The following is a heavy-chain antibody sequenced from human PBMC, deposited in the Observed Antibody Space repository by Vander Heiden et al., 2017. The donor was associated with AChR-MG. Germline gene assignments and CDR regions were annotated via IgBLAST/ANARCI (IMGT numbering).Heavy chain of an antibody. CDR3: AREESDAMDV. Sequence: QVQLVESGGGVVQPGRSLRLSCAASGVTFSSYGMHWVRQAPGKGLEWVAVIWYDGSNKYHADSVMGRFTISRDNSKNTLYLQMNSLRAEDTAVYYCAREESDAMDVWGQGTTVTVSS. CDR1: GVTFSSYG. J-gene: IGHJ6*02. CDR2: IWYDGSNK. V-gene: IGHV3-33*01.